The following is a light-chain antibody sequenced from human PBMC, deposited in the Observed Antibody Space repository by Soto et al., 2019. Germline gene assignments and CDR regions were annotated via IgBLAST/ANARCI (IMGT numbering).Light chain of an antibody. J-gene: IGKJ4*01. CDR3: QQRSSWPLT. V-gene: IGKV3-11*01. CDR1: QSVSRY. CDR2: DES. Sequence: EIVLTQSPATLSLSPGERATLSCRASQSVSRYLAWYQQKPGQAPRLVIYDESNRATGIPARFSGSGSGTDFTLTISSLEPEDFAVDYGQQRSSWPLTVGGGTKVEIK.